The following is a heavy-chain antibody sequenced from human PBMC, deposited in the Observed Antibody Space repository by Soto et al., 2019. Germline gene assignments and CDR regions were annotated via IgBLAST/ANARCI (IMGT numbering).Heavy chain of an antibody. CDR2: IGTAGDT. CDR3: ARMLAVAGTENYGIDV. D-gene: IGHD6-19*01. J-gene: IGHJ6*02. CDR1: GFTFSSYD. V-gene: IGHV3-13*01. Sequence: EVQLVESGGGLVQPGGSLRLSCAASGFTFSSYDMHWVRQATGKGLEWVSAIGTAGDTYYPGSVKGRFTISRENAKNSLYLQMNSLRAGDTAVYYCARMLAVAGTENYGIDVWGQGTTVTVSS.